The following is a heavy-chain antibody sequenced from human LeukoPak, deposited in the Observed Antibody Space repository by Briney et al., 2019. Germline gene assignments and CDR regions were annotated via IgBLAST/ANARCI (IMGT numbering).Heavy chain of an antibody. D-gene: IGHD6-19*01. J-gene: IGHJ4*02. CDR2: IWYDGSNK. CDR3: ARDRGAGQYFDY. CDR1: GFTFRNHC. V-gene: IGHV3-33*01. Sequence: GRSLRLSCAASGFTFRNHCMHWVRQAPGKGLEWVAVIWYDGSNKYYADSVKGRFTISRANSKNTLYLEMNSLRAEDTAVYFCARDRGAGQYFDYWGQGTLVTVSS.